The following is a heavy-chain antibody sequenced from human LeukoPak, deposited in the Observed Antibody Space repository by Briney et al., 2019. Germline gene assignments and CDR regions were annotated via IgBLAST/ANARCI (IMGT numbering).Heavy chain of an antibody. J-gene: IGHJ6*03. D-gene: IGHD2-15*01. CDR3: ARGYCSGGSCYSYYYYNYMDV. Sequence: PSETLSLTCTVSGGSISSSSYYWGWIRQPPGKGLEWIGSISYSGSTYYNPSLKSRVTISVDTSKNQFSLKLSSVTAADTAVYYCARGYCSGGSCYSYYYYNYMDVWGKGTTDTVSS. CDR2: ISYSGST. V-gene: IGHV4-39*07. CDR1: GGSISSSSYY.